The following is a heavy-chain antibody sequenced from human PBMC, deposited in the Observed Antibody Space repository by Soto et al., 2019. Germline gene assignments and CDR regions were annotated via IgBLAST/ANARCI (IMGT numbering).Heavy chain of an antibody. J-gene: IGHJ2*01. D-gene: IGHD3-3*01. V-gene: IGHV1-2*02. CDR1: GYTFTIYH. Sequence: QVQLVQSGAEVREPGASVNVSCKASGYTFTIYHMHWVRQAPGQGLEWMGWINPDSGGTKYAQKFQGGVTLTRDTSISTVYMELSRLRSDDTAVYYCAREIRSGYYKYWYFDLWGRGTLVTVSS. CDR2: INPDSGGT. CDR3: AREIRSGYYKYWYFDL.